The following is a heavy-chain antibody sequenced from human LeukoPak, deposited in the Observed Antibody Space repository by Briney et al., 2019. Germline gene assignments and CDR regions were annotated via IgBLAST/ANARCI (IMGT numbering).Heavy chain of an antibody. CDR2: ISWNSGSI. CDR3: ARCYGDYARWFDP. CDR1: GFTFDDYA. Sequence: TGGSLRLSCAASGFTFDDYAMHWVRQAPGRGLEWVSGISWNSGSIGYADSVKGRFTISRDNAMNSLYLQMNSLRAEDTALYYCARCYGDYARWFDPWGQGTLVTVSS. J-gene: IGHJ5*02. D-gene: IGHD4-17*01. V-gene: IGHV3-9*01.